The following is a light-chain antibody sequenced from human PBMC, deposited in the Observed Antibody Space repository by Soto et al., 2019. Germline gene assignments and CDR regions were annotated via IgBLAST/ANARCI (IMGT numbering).Light chain of an antibody. CDR3: QQYNDASPP. CDR1: QSISSW. J-gene: IGKJ2*01. CDR2: KAS. V-gene: IGKV1-5*03. Sequence: DIQMTQSPSTLSSSVGDSVTITCRASQSISSWLAWYQQKPGKVPKLLIYKASSLESEVPSRFSGRGSGTEFTLPTSSLQPDDFATYYCQQYNDASPPFGKGTKWETK.